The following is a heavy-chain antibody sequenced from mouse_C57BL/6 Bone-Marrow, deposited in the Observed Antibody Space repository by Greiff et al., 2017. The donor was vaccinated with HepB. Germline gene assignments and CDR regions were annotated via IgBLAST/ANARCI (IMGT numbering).Heavy chain of an antibody. CDR3: ARWAPIHYGSSYWFAY. CDR2: INPSSGYT. Sequence: VQLQQSGAELAKPGASVKLSCKASGYTFTSYWMHWVKQRPGQGPEWIGYINPSSGYTKYNQKFKDKATLTADKSSSTAYMQLSSLTYEDSAVYYCARWAPIHYGSSYWFAYWGQGTLVTVSA. D-gene: IGHD1-1*01. V-gene: IGHV1-7*01. J-gene: IGHJ3*01. CDR1: GYTFTSYW.